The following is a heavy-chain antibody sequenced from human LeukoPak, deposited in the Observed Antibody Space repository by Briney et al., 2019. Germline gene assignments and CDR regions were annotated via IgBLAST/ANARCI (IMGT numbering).Heavy chain of an antibody. D-gene: IGHD2-15*01. CDR3: AKEGGGGYFDY. CDR1: GFTFSSYA. CDR2: ISYDGSNK. Sequence: GGSLRLSCAASGFTFSSYAMSWVRQAPGKGLEWVAVISYDGSNKYYADSVKGRFTISRDNSKNTLYLQMNSLRAEDTAVYYCAKEGGGGYFDYWGQGTLVTVSS. V-gene: IGHV3-30*18. J-gene: IGHJ4*02.